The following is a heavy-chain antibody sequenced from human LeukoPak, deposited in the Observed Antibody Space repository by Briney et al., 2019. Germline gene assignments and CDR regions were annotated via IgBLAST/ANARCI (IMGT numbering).Heavy chain of an antibody. CDR1: GFTFSAYW. CDR2: INEGGNLK. D-gene: IGHD1-26*01. V-gene: IGHV3-7*03. Sequence: GGSLRLSCAASGFTFSAYWMTWVRQAPGKGLEWVANINEGGNLKYYVDSVKGRFTISRDNTKNSLYLQMNSLRAEDTALYYCATYSGAHHKAFDDWGQGTLVTVSS. CDR3: ATYSGAHHKAFDD. J-gene: IGHJ4*02.